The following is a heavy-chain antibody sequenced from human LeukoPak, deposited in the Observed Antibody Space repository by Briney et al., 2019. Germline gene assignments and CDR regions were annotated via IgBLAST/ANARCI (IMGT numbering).Heavy chain of an antibody. D-gene: IGHD6-19*01. Sequence: GGSLRLSCTVSGFTVSSNSMSWVRQAPGKGLEWVSGISNGGDRSYYADAVKGRFIISRDNSKNILSLHMNSLRVEDTAVYYCAKDAPRSSGWFFFDYWGQGILVTVSS. J-gene: IGHJ4*02. V-gene: IGHV3-23*01. CDR1: GFTVSSNS. CDR3: AKDAPRSSGWFFFDY. CDR2: ISNGGDRS.